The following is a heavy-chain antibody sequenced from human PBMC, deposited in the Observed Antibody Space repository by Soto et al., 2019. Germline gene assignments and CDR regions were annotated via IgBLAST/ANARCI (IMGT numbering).Heavy chain of an antibody. J-gene: IGHJ4*02. CDR1: GGSISSYY. CDR2: IYTSGST. Sequence: SETLSLTCTVSGGSISSYYWTWIRQPSGKGLEWIGRIYTSGSTNYNPSLKSRVTMSVDTSKNQFSLKLSSVTAADTAVYYCARNLKFGQADYWGQGSQVTVSS. D-gene: IGHD3-10*01. V-gene: IGHV4-4*07. CDR3: ARNLKFGQADY.